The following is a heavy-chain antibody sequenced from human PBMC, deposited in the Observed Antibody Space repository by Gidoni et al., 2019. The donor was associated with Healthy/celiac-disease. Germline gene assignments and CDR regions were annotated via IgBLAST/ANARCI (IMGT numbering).Heavy chain of an antibody. Sequence: QVQLVESGGGVVQPGRSLKLSCPASGFTFRSYGMHWVRQAPGKGLEWVAVISYDGSNKYYADSVKGRFTISRDNSKNTLYLQMNSLRAEDTAVYYCAKEYDILTGPRPYCFDYWGQGTLVTVSS. CDR2: ISYDGSNK. V-gene: IGHV3-30*18. CDR1: GFTFRSYG. CDR3: AKEYDILTGPRPYCFDY. J-gene: IGHJ4*02. D-gene: IGHD3-9*01.